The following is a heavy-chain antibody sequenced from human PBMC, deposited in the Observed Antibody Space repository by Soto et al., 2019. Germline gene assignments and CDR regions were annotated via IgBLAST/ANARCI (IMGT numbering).Heavy chain of an antibody. J-gene: IGHJ2*01. V-gene: IGHV3-30*18. CDR1: GFTFSSFG. Sequence: GGSLRLSCEASGFTFSSFGMHWVRQAPGKGLEWVTFVSYDGSKTYSSDSVNGRFTISRDNSKNTLYLQMNSLRLEDTAVYYCEKDYDGLDSGSDLWGRGTLVTVSS. CDR2: VSYDGSKT. CDR3: EKDYDGLDSGSDL. D-gene: IGHD3-22*01.